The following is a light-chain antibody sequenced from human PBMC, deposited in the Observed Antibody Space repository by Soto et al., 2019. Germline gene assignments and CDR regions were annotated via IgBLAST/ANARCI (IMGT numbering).Light chain of an antibody. CDR2: KAS. CDR3: QQYNRYSRT. CDR1: QSISSW. J-gene: IGKJ1*01. V-gene: IGKV1-5*03. Sequence: DIQMTQSPSTLSASVGDRVTITCRASQSISSWLAWYQQKPGKAPKLLIYKASSLESGVPSRFSGSGSGTEFTLTTSSLQPDDFATYYCQQYNRYSRTLGQGTKVDIK.